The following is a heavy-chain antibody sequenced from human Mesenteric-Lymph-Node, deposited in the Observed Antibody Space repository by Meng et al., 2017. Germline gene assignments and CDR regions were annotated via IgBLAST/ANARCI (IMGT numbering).Heavy chain of an antibody. Sequence: GESLKISCAPSGFSVTSNYMNWVRPATGKGPEWVSVIYMGGTIYYADSVKGPFTISRDKSKNTLYLQMNSLRPEDTAVYYCARAPPNYIGSYYYFDYWGQGTLVTVSS. CDR1: GFSVTSNY. J-gene: IGHJ4*02. CDR3: ARAPPNYIGSYYYFDY. V-gene: IGHV3-66*02. CDR2: IYMGGTI. D-gene: IGHD1-26*01.